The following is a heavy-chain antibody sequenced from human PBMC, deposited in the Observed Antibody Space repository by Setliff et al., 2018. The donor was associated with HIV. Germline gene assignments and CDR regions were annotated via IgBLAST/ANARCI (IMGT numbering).Heavy chain of an antibody. D-gene: IGHD3-10*01. CDR3: AREFGDFSSMIYYYYGMDV. J-gene: IGHJ6*02. CDR1: GGSLGGYY. CDR2: VNHSGNT. Sequence: SETLSLTCAVYGGSLGGYYWSWIRQPPGKGLEWIGEVNHSGNTNYIPSLKSRVTIALDTSKNQFSLNLSSVTAADTAVYYCAREFGDFSSMIYYYYGMDVWGQGTTVTVSS. V-gene: IGHV4-34*01.